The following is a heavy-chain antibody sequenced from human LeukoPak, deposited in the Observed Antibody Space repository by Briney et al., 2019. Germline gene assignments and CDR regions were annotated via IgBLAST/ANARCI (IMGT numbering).Heavy chain of an antibody. CDR3: TRHPLWFGEPTSDY. CDR2: IRSKSNSYTT. CDR1: GFTFSGSA. Sequence: QPGGSLNLSCAASGFTFSGSAMHWVRQASGKGLEWVGRIRSKSNSYTTTFAASVKGRFTISRDDSKNTAYLQMNSLKTEDTAVYYCTRHPLWFGEPTSDYWGQGTLVTVSS. D-gene: IGHD3-10*01. V-gene: IGHV3-73*01. J-gene: IGHJ4*02.